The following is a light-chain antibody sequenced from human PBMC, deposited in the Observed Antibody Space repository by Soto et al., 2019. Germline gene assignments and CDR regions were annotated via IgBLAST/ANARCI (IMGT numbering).Light chain of an antibody. CDR1: SSNIGANFG. V-gene: IGLV1-40*01. CDR3: QSYDSSLSAWV. CDR2: ANN. J-gene: IGLJ3*02. Sequence: QSVLTQPSSVSGAPGQRVTISCTGSSSNIGANFGVHWYQQLPGAAPKLLIYANNDRPSGVPDRFSGSKSGTSASLAITGLQAEDAAEYYCQSYDSSLSAWVFGGGTKLTVL.